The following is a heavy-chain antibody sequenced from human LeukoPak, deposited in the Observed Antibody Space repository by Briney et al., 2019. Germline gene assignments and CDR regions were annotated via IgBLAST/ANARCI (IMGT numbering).Heavy chain of an antibody. V-gene: IGHV2-5*01. CDR3: THSAPSYYYGSGSDFWFDP. D-gene: IGHD3-10*01. CDR1: GFSLSTSGVA. CDR2: IYGNDDK. J-gene: IGHJ5*02. Sequence: SGPTLVKPTQPLTLTCTFSGFSLSTSGVAGGWIRQPPGKALEWLAFIYGNDDKRYSPSLKSKLTISKDTSKNQVVLIVTNMEPVDTATYYCTHSAPSYYYGSGSDFWFDPWGQGTLVTVSS.